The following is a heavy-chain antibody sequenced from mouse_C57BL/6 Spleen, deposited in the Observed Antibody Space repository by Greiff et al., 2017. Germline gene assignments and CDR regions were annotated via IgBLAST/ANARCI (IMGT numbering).Heavy chain of an antibody. J-gene: IGHJ1*03. D-gene: IGHD2-1*01. Sequence: EVKLQESGGGLVQPGESLKLSCESNEYEFPSHDMSWVRKTPEKRLELVAAINSDGGSTYYPDTMERRFIISRDNTKKTLYLQMSSLRSEDTALYYCARRGNYRYWYFDVWGTGTTVTVSS. CDR2: INSDGGST. V-gene: IGHV5-2*01. CDR1: EYEFPSHD. CDR3: ARRGNYRYWYFDV.